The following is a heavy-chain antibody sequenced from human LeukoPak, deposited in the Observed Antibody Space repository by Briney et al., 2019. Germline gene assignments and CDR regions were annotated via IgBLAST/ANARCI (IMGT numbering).Heavy chain of an antibody. CDR1: GFTFSNYW. J-gene: IGHJ4*02. CDR3: ARIGYSSSSYDY. V-gene: IGHV3-7*01. CDR2: IKEDGSTK. D-gene: IGHD6-6*01. Sequence: GGSLRLSCAASGFTFSNYWMSWVRQAPGKGLEWAANIKEDGSTKYYVDSVKGRFTISRANAKNSVYLQISSLRVEDTAVYYCARIGYSSSSYDYWGQGTLVTVSS.